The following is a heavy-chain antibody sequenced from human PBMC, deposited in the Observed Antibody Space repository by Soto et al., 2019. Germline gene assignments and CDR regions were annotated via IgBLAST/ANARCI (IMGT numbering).Heavy chain of an antibody. J-gene: IGHJ6*03. V-gene: IGHV3-64*01. CDR3: ARRARPDFYYMDV. CDR1: GFNLSGYA. D-gene: IGHD6-6*01. Sequence: GGSLRRSCAASGFNLSGYAIDWVRQDPGKGLEYVSGISSNGVGTYYANSVQGRFTISRDNSKNTVYLQMGSLRPEDMAVYYCARRARPDFYYMDVWGKGTTVTVSS. CDR2: ISSNGVGT.